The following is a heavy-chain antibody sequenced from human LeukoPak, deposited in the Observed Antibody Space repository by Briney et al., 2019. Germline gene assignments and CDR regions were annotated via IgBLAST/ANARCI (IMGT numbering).Heavy chain of an antibody. CDR3: AKAAGVVDYYDSSGYYY. D-gene: IGHD3-22*01. J-gene: IGHJ4*02. CDR2: IRYDGSNK. CDR1: GFTFSSYG. V-gene: IGHV3-30*02. Sequence: GGSLRLSCAASGFTFSSYGMHWVRQAPGKGLEWVAFIRYDGSNKYYADSVKGRFTISRDNSKNTLYLQMNSLRAEDTAVYYCAKAAGVVDYYDSSGYYYWGQGTLVTVSS.